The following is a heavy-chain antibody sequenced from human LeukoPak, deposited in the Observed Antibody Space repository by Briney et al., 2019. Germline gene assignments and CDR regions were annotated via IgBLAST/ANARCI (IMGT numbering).Heavy chain of an antibody. CDR1: GFTFSSYG. CDR2: ISYDGSNK. V-gene: IGHV3-30*18. J-gene: IGHJ4*02. D-gene: IGHD3/OR15-3a*01. Sequence: GRSLRLSCAASGFTFSSYGMHWVRQAPGKGLEWVAVISYDGSNKYYADSVKGRFTISRDNSKNTLYLQMNSLRAEDTAVYYCAKDGPPFDYWGQGTLVTVSS. CDR3: AKDGPPFDY.